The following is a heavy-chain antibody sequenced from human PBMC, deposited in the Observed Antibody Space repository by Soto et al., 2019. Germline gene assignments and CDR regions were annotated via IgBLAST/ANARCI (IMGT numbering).Heavy chain of an antibody. J-gene: IGHJ4*02. V-gene: IGHV3-23*01. CDR3: ARYPAAGIFDY. D-gene: IGHD6-13*01. CDR2: ISGSGGST. Sequence: GGSLRLSCAASGFTFSSYAMSWVRQAPGKGLEWVSAISGSGGSTYYADSVKGRFTISRDNAKNSLYLQMNSLRAEDTAVYYCARYPAAGIFDYWGQGTLVTVSS. CDR1: GFTFSSYA.